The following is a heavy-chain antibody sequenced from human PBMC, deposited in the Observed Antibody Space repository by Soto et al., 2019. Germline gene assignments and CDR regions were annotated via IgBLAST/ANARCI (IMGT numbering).Heavy chain of an antibody. CDR1: GFTFSSYG. Sequence: GSLRLSCAASGFTFSSYGMHWVRQAPGKGLEWVAVISYDGSNKYYADSVKGRFTISRDNSKNTLYLQMNSLRAEDTAVYYCAKDFKGYYDSSGSLGYWGQGTLVTVSS. V-gene: IGHV3-30*18. CDR3: AKDFKGYYDSSGSLGY. J-gene: IGHJ4*02. D-gene: IGHD3-22*01. CDR2: ISYDGSNK.